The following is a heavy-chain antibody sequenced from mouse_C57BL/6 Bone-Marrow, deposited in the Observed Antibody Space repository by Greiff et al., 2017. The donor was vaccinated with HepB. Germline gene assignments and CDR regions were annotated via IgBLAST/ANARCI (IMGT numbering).Heavy chain of an antibody. D-gene: IGHD1-1*01. CDR3: AREPHYYGSSYYFDY. CDR2: ISTYYGDA. J-gene: IGHJ2*01. Sequence: VKLVESGPELVRPGVSVKISCKGSGYTFTDYAMHWVKQSHAKSLEWIGVISTYYGDASYNQKFKDKATMTVDKSSSTAYMERARLTSEDSAVYYCAREPHYYGSSYYFDYWGQGTTLTVSS. V-gene: IGHV1-67*01. CDR1: GYTFTDYA.